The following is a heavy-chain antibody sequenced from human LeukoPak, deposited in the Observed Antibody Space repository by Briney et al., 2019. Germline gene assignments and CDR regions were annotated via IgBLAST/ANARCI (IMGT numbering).Heavy chain of an antibody. Sequence: SETLSLTCTVSDASISSDSWSWIRQPPGKGLEWIGDIFYSGRVNYNPSLKTRVTISLDTSKSQFSLKLRSVTAADTAVYYCARTTMVRGLLYMDVWGKGTTVTISS. CDR2: IFYSGRV. CDR1: DASISSDS. V-gene: IGHV4-59*01. J-gene: IGHJ6*03. CDR3: ARTTMVRGLLYMDV. D-gene: IGHD3-10*01.